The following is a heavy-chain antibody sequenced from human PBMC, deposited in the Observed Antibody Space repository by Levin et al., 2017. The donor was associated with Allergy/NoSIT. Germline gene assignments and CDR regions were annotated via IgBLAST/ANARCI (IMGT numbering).Heavy chain of an antibody. CDR3: TKEIFRGSSLGSKFDVYGVDV. J-gene: IGHJ6*02. V-gene: IGHV3-9*01. D-gene: IGHD5-18*01. CDR2: ISWSSHSL. CDR1: GFIFEDYA. Sequence: GGSLRLSCEASGFIFEDYAMHWVRQVPGKGLEWVAGISWSSHSLGYADSVKGRFTISRDNAKNSLYLQMYSLRFEDTALSCCTKEIFRGSSLGSKFDVYGVDVWGHGTAVTV.